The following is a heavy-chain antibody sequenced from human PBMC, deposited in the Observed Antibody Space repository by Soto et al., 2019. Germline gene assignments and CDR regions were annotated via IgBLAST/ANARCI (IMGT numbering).Heavy chain of an antibody. CDR1: GGTFNSYA. Sequence: QVQLEQSGAEVKKPGSSVKVSCKASGGTFNSYAISWVRQVPGEGPAWMGGIIPNIGTVNYAQKFQGRVTIIADESTSSADREVRGLSSDDTAVYHWARDLGLYGDTGMSTDYYGMDVWGQGTAVTICS. CDR3: ARDLGLYGDTGMSTDYYGMDV. CDR2: IIPNIGTV. V-gene: IGHV1-69*01. D-gene: IGHD5-18*01. J-gene: IGHJ6*02.